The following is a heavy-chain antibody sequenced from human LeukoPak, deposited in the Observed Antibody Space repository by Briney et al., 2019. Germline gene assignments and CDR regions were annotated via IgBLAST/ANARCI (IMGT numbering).Heavy chain of an antibody. Sequence: ASVKVSCEASGGTFSSYAISWVRQAPGQGLEWMGRIIPIFGTANYAQKFQGRVTITTDESTSTAYMELSSLRSEDTAVYYCARTPSSGWYHGEEFDYWGQGTLVTVSS. D-gene: IGHD6-19*01. CDR2: IIPIFGTA. CDR3: ARTPSSGWYHGEEFDY. J-gene: IGHJ4*02. CDR1: GGTFSSYA. V-gene: IGHV1-69*05.